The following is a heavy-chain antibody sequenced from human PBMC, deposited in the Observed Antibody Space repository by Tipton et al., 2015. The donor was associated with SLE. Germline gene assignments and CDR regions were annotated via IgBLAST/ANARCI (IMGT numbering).Heavy chain of an antibody. CDR2: INHSGST. CDR3: ARERYSSSSPVDY. CDR1: GGSFSGFY. V-gene: IGHV4-34*01. D-gene: IGHD6-6*01. Sequence: TLSLTCAVYGGSFSGFYWSWIRQPPGKGLEWIGEINHSGSTNYNPSLKSRVTMSVDTSKNQFSLKLSSVTAADTAVYYCARERYSSSSPVDYWGQGTLVTVSS. J-gene: IGHJ4*02.